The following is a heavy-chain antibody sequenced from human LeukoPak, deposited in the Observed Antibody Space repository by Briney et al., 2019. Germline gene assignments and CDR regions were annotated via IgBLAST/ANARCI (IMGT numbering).Heavy chain of an antibody. D-gene: IGHD2-8*02. V-gene: IGHV1-46*01. J-gene: IGHJ4*02. CDR2: INPTGSGT. Sequence: GASVKVSCKASGFTFTNYYMHWVRQAPGPGLEWMGLINPTGSGTNYAQKFRGRVTMTRDTSTTTVYMELSSLRSEDTAVYYCAREESGGYFDYWGQGTLVTVSS. CDR1: GFTFTNYY. CDR3: AREESGGYFDY.